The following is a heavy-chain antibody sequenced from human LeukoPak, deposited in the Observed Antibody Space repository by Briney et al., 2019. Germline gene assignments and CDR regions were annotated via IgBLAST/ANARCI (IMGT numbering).Heavy chain of an antibody. V-gene: IGHV4-39*07. CDR2: IYYSGST. J-gene: IGHJ5*02. D-gene: IGHD2-15*01. Sequence: SETLSLICTVSGGSISSSSYYWGWIRQPPGKGMEWIGSIYYSGSTYYNPSLKSRVTISVDTSKNQFSLKMSSVTAADTAVYYCARAGYCSGGSCYGNWFDPWGQGTLVTVSS. CDR1: GGSISSSSYY. CDR3: ARAGYCSGGSCYGNWFDP.